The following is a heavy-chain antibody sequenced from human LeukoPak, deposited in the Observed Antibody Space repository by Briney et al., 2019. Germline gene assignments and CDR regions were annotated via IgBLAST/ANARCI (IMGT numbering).Heavy chain of an antibody. CDR3: ASDPYYYDSSGYYAGRNDY. J-gene: IGHJ4*02. CDR2: INAGNGNT. Sequence: VSVKVSCKASGYTFTSYAMHWVRQAPGQRLEWMGWINAGNGNTKYSQKFQGRVTITRDTSASTAYMELSSLRSEDTAVYYCASDPYYYDSSGYYAGRNDYWGQGTLVTVSS. V-gene: IGHV1-3*01. CDR1: GYTFTSYA. D-gene: IGHD3-22*01.